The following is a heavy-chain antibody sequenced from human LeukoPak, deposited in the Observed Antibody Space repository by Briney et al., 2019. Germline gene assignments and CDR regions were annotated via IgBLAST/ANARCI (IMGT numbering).Heavy chain of an antibody. V-gene: IGHV3-48*03. CDR2: ISSSGSTI. CDR1: GFTFSSYE. J-gene: IGHJ4*02. Sequence: GGSLRLSCAASGFTFSSYEMTWIRQAPGKGLEWVSYISSSGSTIYYADSVKGRFTISRDNAKNSLYLQMNSLRAEDTAVYYCARSVVAATETFDYWGQGTLVTVSS. D-gene: IGHD2-15*01. CDR3: ARSVVAATETFDY.